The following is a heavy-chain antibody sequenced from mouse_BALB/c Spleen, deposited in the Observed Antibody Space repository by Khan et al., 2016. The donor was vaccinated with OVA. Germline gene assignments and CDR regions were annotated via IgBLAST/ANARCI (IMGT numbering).Heavy chain of an antibody. CDR2: IYPGSGST. CDR1: GYTFTDYV. Sequence: QVQLQQSGPELVKPGASVKMSCKASGYTFTDYVINWVKQRTGQGLEWIGEIYPGSGSTYYNEKFKGKATLTADQSSNTAYMQLSSLTSEDSAVYFCAKNYASWFAYWGQGTLVTVSA. V-gene: IGHV1-77*01. CDR3: AKNYASWFAY. J-gene: IGHJ3*01.